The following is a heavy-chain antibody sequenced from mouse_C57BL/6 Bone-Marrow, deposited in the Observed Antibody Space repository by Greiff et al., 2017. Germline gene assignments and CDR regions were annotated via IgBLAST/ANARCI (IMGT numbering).Heavy chain of an antibody. CDR3: EREWGAPLLWLEWDGDY. V-gene: IGHV5-4*01. J-gene: IGHJ4*01. D-gene: IGHD2-2*01. CDR1: GFTFSSYA. CDR2: ISDGGSYT. Sequence: EVHLVESGGGLVKPGGSLKLSCAASGFTFSSYAMSWVRQTPEKRLEWVATISDGGSYTYYPDNVKGRFTISRDNAKNNLYLQMSHLKSEDTAMFYWEREWGAPLLWLEWDGDYWGQGTTVTVSS.